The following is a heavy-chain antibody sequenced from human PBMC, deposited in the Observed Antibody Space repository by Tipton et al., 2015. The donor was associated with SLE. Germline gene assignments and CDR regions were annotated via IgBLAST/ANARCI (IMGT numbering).Heavy chain of an antibody. Sequence: TLSLTCTVSGGSISSSSYYWSWIRQPPGKGLEWIGEINHSGSTNYNPSLKSRVTISVDTSKNQFSLKLSSVTAADTAVYYCARRPSYVWGQGTLVTVSS. D-gene: IGHD3-10*02. CDR3: ARRPSYV. CDR2: INHSGST. CDR1: GGSISSSSYY. V-gene: IGHV4-39*07. J-gene: IGHJ4*02.